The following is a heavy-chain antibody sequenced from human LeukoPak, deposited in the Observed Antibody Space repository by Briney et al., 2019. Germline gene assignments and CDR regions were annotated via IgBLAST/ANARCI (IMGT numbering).Heavy chain of an antibody. V-gene: IGHV3-30*03. CDR2: ISYDGSNK. J-gene: IGHJ4*02. Sequence: GGSLRLSCAASGFTFSSYGMHWVRQAPGKGLEWVAVISYDGSNKYYADSVKGRFTISRDNSKNTLHLQMNSLRAEDTAVYYCARVMWYNWSGGKYYFDYWGQGTLVTVSS. D-gene: IGHD1-20*01. CDR1: GFTFSSYG. CDR3: ARVMWYNWSGGKYYFDY.